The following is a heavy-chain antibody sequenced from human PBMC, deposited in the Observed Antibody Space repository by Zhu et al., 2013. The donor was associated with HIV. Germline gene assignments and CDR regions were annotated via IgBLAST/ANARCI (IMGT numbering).Heavy chain of an antibody. CDR2: IIPIFGTA. CDR3: ARDPHYGGNSPNWFDP. CDR1: GGTFSSYA. V-gene: IGHV1-69*01. J-gene: IGHJ5*02. Sequence: QVQLVQSGAGVKKPGSSVKVSCKASGGTFSSYAISWVRQAPGQGLEWMGGIIPIFGTANYAQKFQGRVTITADESTSTAYMELSSLRSEDTAVYYCARDPHYGGNSPNWFDPWGQGTLVTVSS. D-gene: IGHD4-17*01.